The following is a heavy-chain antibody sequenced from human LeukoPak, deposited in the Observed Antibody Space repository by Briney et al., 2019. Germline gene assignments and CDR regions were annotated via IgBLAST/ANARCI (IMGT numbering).Heavy chain of an antibody. CDR1: GFTVSSNY. V-gene: IGHV3-66*02. CDR3: ARAYDFWSGERGNAFDI. J-gene: IGHJ3*02. Sequence: GGSLRLSCAASGFTVSSNYMSWVRQAPGKGLEWVSVIYSGGSTYYTDSVKGRFTISRDNSKNTLYLQMNSLRAEDTAVYYCARAYDFWSGERGNAFDIWGQGTMVTVSS. CDR2: IYSGGST. D-gene: IGHD3-3*01.